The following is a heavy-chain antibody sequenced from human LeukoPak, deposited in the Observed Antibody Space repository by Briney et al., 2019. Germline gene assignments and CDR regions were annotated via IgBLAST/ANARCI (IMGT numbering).Heavy chain of an antibody. D-gene: IGHD6-13*01. CDR2: IKQDGSEK. J-gene: IGHJ4*02. Sequence: PGGSLRLSCVVSGFDFSGFSMSWVRQAPGKGLEWVANIKQDGSEKYYVDSVKGRFTISRDNAKNSLYLQMNSLRAEDTAVYYCARETGIAAAGLDYWGQGTLVTVSS. CDR3: ARETGIAAAGLDY. V-gene: IGHV3-7*01. CDR1: GFDFSGFS.